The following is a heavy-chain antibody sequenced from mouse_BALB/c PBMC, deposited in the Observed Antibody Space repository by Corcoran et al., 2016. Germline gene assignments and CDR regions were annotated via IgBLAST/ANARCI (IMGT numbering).Heavy chain of an antibody. J-gene: IGHJ1*01. Sequence: QVQLQQSGPELVKPGALVKISCKASGYTFTSYEINWVKQRPGQGLEWIGWIYPGDGSTKYNEKFKGKATLTADKSSSTAYMQLSSLTSENSAVYLCARRRGYGYLYWFFDVWGAGTTVTVSS. CDR3: ARRRGYGYLYWFFDV. D-gene: IGHD2-2*01. V-gene: IGHV1S56*01. CDR1: GYTFTSYE. CDR2: IYPGDGST.